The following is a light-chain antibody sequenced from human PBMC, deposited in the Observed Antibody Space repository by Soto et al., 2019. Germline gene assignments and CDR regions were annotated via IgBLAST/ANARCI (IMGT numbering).Light chain of an antibody. V-gene: IGLV1-51*01. Sequence: QSVLTQPPSVSAAPGQKVTISCSGSSSNIGSSYVSWYQQVPGTPPKLLISDNDKRPSGIPDRFSGSKSGTSATLGITGLQAGDEADYYCGTWDTSLSAGVFGGGTKVTVL. J-gene: IGLJ2*01. CDR2: DND. CDR1: SSNIGSSY. CDR3: GTWDTSLSAGV.